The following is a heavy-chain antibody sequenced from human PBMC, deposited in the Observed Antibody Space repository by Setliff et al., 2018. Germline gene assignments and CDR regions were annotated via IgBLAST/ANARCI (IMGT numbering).Heavy chain of an antibody. V-gene: IGHV4-34*01. CDR2: INHSGST. J-gene: IGHJ5*02. D-gene: IGHD2-15*01. Sequence: PSETLSLTCAVYGGSFSGYYWSWIRQPPGKGLEWIGEINHSGSTNYNPSLKSRVIISVDTSKNQFSLKLSSVTAADTAVYYCARANSGGGPYIWFDPWGEGTLVT. CDR1: GGSFSGYY. CDR3: ARANSGGGPYIWFDP.